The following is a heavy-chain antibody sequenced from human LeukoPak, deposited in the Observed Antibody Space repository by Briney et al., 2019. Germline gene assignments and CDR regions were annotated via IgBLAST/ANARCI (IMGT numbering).Heavy chain of an antibody. V-gene: IGHV4-59*01. D-gene: IGHD2-21*02. CDR1: GGPITNDY. CDR2: IHSSGVT. J-gene: IGHJ6*03. CDR3: ARGDYYYYYYMDV. Sequence: SETLSLTCTVSGGPITNDYWSWIRQPPGKGLEWIGYIHSSGVTNYNPSLKSRVTMSLDTSKSQLSLKVASVSAADTAVYYCARGDYYYYYYMDVWGKGTTVTVSS.